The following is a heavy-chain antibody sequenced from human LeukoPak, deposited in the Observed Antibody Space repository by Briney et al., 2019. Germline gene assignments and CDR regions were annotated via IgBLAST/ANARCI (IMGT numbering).Heavy chain of an antibody. D-gene: IGHD2-15*01. CDR2: IYYSGST. J-gene: IGHJ4*02. Sequence: PSETLSLTCTVSGGSISSYYWSWIRQPPGKGLEWIGYIYYSGSTNYNPSLKSQVTISVDTSKNQFSLKLSSVTAADTAVYCCARASWYSGAYYFDYWGQGTLVTVSS. CDR1: GGSISSYY. V-gene: IGHV4-59*08. CDR3: ARASWYSGAYYFDY.